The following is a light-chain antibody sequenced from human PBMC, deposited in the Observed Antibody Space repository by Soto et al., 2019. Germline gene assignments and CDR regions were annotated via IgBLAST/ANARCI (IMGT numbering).Light chain of an antibody. CDR1: SSDIGAFNY. V-gene: IGLV2-14*01. CDR2: EVS. Sequence: QSVLTQPASVSGSPGQSITLSCTGTSSDIGAFNYVSWYQQHPGKAPKLIIYEVSNRPSGVSNRFSGSKSGNTASPTISGLQAEDEADYYCSSYTSSSTLVVFGGGTKVTVL. J-gene: IGLJ2*01. CDR3: SSYTSSSTLVV.